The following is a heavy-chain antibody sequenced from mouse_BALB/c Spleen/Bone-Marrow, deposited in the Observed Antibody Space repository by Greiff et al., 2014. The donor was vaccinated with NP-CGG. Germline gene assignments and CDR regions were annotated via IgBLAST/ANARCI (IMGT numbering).Heavy chain of an antibody. D-gene: IGHD2-4*01. V-gene: IGHV1S132*01. CDR2: MFPRTGAT. J-gene: IGHJ4*01. CDR3: ARRDYDYDDYSMDY. Sequence: QVQLQQSGAELVKPGASVKLSCKTSGYTFTSYWIQWVKQRPGQGLGWIGEMFPRTGATYYNKRFRGRATLTIDTSSSTAYMQLSSLTSEDSAVYFCARRDYDYDDYSMDYWGQGTSVTVSS. CDR1: GYTFTSYW.